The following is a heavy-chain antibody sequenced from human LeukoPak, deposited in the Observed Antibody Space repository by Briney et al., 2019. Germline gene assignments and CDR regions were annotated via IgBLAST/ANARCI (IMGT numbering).Heavy chain of an antibody. CDR1: GGSISSGSYY. CDR3: ARGQFWSGYSI. D-gene: IGHD3-3*02. J-gene: IGHJ4*02. CDR2: IYTSGST. V-gene: IGHV4-61*02. Sequence: SETLSLTCTVSGGSISSGSYYWSWIRQPAGKGLEWIGRIYTSGSTNYNPSLKSRVTISVDTSKNQFSLKLSSVTAADTAVYYCARGQFWSGYSIWGQGTLVTVSS.